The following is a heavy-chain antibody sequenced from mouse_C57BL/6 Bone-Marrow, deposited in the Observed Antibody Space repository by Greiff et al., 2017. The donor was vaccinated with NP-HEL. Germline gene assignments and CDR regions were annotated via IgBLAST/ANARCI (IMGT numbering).Heavy chain of an antibody. J-gene: IGHJ2*01. D-gene: IGHD1-1*01. CDR1: GYAFSSSW. CDR2: IYPGDGDT. CDR3: ARPGYYGSSYQYFDY. Sequence: VQLVESGPELVKPGASVKISCKASGYAFSSSWMNWVKQRPGKGLEWIGRIYPGDGDTNYNGKFKGKATLTADKSSSTAYMQLSSLTSEDSAVYFCARPGYYGSSYQYFDYWGQGTTLTVSS. V-gene: IGHV1-82*01.